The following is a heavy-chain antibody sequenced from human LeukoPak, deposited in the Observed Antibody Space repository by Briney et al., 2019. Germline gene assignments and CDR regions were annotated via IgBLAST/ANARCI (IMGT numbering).Heavy chain of an antibody. D-gene: IGHD1-7*01. V-gene: IGHV4-34*01. CDR2: INHSGST. J-gene: IGHJ5*02. CDR3: ARVVRITGTIWFDP. Sequence: PSETLSLTCAVYGGSFSNYYWSWLRQPPGKGLEWIGEINHSGSTTYNPSLKSRVTMSVDTSKNQFSLKLSSVTAADTAVYYCARVVRITGTIWFDPWGQGTLVTVSS. CDR1: GGSFSNYY.